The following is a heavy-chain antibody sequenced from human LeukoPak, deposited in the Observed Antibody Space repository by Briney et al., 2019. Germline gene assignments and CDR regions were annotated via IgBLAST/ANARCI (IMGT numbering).Heavy chain of an antibody. CDR2: ISSSGSTI. V-gene: IGHV3-11*01. J-gene: IGHJ6*02. D-gene: IGHD6-19*01. Sequence: GGSLRLSCAASGFTFSDYYMSWIRQAPGKGLEWVSYISSSGSTIYYADSVKGRFTISRDNAKNSLYLQMNSLRAEDTAVYYCARDHEQWLSTYYYYGMDVWGQGTTVTVSS. CDR1: GFTFSDYY. CDR3: ARDHEQWLSTYYYYGMDV.